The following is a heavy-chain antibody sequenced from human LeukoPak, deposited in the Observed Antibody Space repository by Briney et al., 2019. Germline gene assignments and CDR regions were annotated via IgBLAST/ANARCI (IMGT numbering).Heavy chain of an antibody. Sequence: SETLSLTCAVYGGSFSGYYWSWIRQPPGKGLEWIGEINHSGSTNYNPSLKSRVTISVDTSKNQFSLKLSSVTAADTAVYYCARSSAGSGSPTDAFDIWGQGTMVTVSS. CDR2: INHSGST. D-gene: IGHD1-26*01. V-gene: IGHV4-34*01. CDR3: ARSSAGSGSPTDAFDI. J-gene: IGHJ3*02. CDR1: GGSFSGYY.